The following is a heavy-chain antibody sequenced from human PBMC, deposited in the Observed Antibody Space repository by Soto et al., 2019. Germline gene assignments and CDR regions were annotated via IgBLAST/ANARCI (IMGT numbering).Heavy chain of an antibody. V-gene: IGHV1-2*02. CDR1: GYTFIDYY. J-gene: IGHJ4*02. D-gene: IGHD4-17*01. CDR2: MNPNSGGT. Sequence: QVRLVQSGAEVKKPGASVRVSCEASGYTFIDYYIHWVRQAPGQGLEWLGWMNPNSGGTTYAQSFQGRVTMARDASINIAALELSRRRSDDTAVYYCARGTSTVTIDFWGQGTLVTVSS. CDR3: ARGTSTVTIDF.